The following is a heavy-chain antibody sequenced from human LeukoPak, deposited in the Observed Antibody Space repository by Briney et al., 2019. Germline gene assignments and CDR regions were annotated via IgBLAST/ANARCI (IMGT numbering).Heavy chain of an antibody. Sequence: SETLSLTCAVYGGSFSDYYWSWIRQPPGKGLEWIGEINRSGSTNYNPSLKSRVTISVDTSKNQFSLKLSSVTAADTAVYYCARSHYYDSSGYYYFVGSDYWGQGTLVTVSS. CDR2: INRSGST. CDR1: GGSFSDYY. CDR3: ARSHYYDSSGYYYFVGSDY. V-gene: IGHV4-34*01. J-gene: IGHJ4*02. D-gene: IGHD3-22*01.